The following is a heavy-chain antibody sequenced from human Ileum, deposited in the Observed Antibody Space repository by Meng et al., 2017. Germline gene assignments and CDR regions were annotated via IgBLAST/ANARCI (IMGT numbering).Heavy chain of an antibody. J-gene: IGHJ3*02. V-gene: IGHV3-49*04. D-gene: IGHD3-3*01. CDR1: GFTFGEYA. CDR3: TRSDNAYFDIRSDYFPGTFDI. CDR2: IKSTRYAGTTQYGGTT. Sequence: GGSLRLSCTASGFTFGEYAMAWVRQAPGKGLEWVGFIKSTRYAGTTQYGGTTQYAASVKGRFTISRDDSKSIAYLQMISLKTEDTAIYYCTRSDNAYFDIRSDYFPGTFDIWGQGTMVTVSS.